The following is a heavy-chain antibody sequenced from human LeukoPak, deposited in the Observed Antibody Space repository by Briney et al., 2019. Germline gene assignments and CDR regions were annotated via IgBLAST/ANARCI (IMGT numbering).Heavy chain of an antibody. CDR2: INPNSGGT. V-gene: IGHV1-2*02. D-gene: IGHD3-10*01. CDR3: ARDRHRKDYGSGSHYLSWFDP. CDR1: GYTFTGYY. Sequence: ASVKVSCKASGYTFTGYYMHWVRQAPGQGLEWMGWINPNSGGTNYAQKFQGRVTMTRDTSISTAYMELSRLRSDDTAVYYCARDRHRKDYGSGSHYLSWFDPWGQGTLVTVSS. J-gene: IGHJ5*02.